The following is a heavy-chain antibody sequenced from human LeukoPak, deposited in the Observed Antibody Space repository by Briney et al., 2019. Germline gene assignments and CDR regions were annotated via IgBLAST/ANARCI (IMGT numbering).Heavy chain of an antibody. Sequence: GSLRLSCAASGFTFSTCTLNWGRQAPGKGLEWLSHITITGTLYYADSVKGRFTVSRDNAENSLYLQMNSLRAEDTAVYYCASDYGGINRDYWGQRTLVTVSS. D-gene: IGHD4-23*01. V-gene: IGHV3-48*01. J-gene: IGHJ4*02. CDR2: ITITGTL. CDR3: ASDYGGINRDY. CDR1: GFTFSTCT.